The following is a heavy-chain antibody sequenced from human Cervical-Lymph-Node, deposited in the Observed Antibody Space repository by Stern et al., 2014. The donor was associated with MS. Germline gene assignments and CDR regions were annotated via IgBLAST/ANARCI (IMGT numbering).Heavy chain of an antibody. J-gene: IGHJ4*02. Sequence: MQLVESGAEVQKPGSSVTVSCRASGGTFSSSDISWVRQAPGQGLEWMGGIIPIIGTANYAQKYQGRVTITADESTSTAYMELSSLRSEDTAIYYCALGGFGHYFEYWGQGTLVTVSS. CDR1: GGTFSSSD. CDR2: IIPIIGTA. D-gene: IGHD3-10*01. CDR3: ALGGFGHYFEY. V-gene: IGHV1-69*01.